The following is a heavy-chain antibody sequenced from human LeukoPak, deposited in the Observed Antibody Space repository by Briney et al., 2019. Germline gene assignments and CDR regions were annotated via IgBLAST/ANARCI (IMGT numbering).Heavy chain of an antibody. D-gene: IGHD2-2*01. CDR2: ITGSTNYI. J-gene: IGHJ4*02. CDR3: ARVGYCSSSTCRNYFDY. V-gene: IGHV3-21*01. CDR1: GFPLSGYS. Sequence: GGSPRLSCAASGFPLSGYSMNWVRQAPGKGLEWVSSITGSTNYIYYADSVKGRFTISRDNAKNSLYLQMNSLRAEDTAVYYCARVGYCSSSTCRNYFDYWGQGTLVTVSS.